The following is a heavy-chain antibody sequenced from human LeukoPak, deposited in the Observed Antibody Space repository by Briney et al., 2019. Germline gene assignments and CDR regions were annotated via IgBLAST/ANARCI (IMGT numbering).Heavy chain of an antibody. D-gene: IGHD3-10*01. Sequence: SETLSLTCTVSGGSISSYYWSWIRQPPGKGLEWIGYINYSGSTNYNPSLKSRVTISVDTSQNQFSLKLSSVTAADTAVYYCARDTYYYGSGSYSFDYWGQGTLVTVSS. CDR2: INYSGST. J-gene: IGHJ4*02. V-gene: IGHV4-59*01. CDR1: GGSISSYY. CDR3: ARDTYYYGSGSYSFDY.